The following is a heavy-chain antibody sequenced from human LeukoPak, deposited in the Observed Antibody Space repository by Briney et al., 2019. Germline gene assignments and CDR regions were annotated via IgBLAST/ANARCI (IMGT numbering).Heavy chain of an antibody. V-gene: IGHV4-31*03. CDR2: ISNSGTT. CDR3: ARDVVVTSSPDAFDI. J-gene: IGHJ3*02. D-gene: IGHD2-21*02. Sequence: SETLSLTCTVSGDSVTSGGYFWTWIRHHPGKGLEGIGYISNSGTTSYNPSLKSRVSISVDTSNNQFSLSLSSVTAADTAVYYCARDVVVTSSPDAFDIWGQGTMVAVSS. CDR1: GDSVTSGGYF.